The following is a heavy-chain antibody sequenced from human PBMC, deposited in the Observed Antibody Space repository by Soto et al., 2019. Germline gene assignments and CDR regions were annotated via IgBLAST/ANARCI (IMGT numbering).Heavy chain of an antibody. D-gene: IGHD6-13*01. CDR3: ASETHSSSWPNWFDP. CDR2: IIPIFGTA. J-gene: IGHJ5*02. Sequence: ASVKVSCKASGCTFSSYAISWVRQAPGQGLEWMGGIIPIFGTANYAQKFQGRVTITADESTSTAYMELSSLRSEDTAVYYCASETHSSSWPNWFDPWGQGTLVTVSS. V-gene: IGHV1-69*13. CDR1: GCTFSSYA.